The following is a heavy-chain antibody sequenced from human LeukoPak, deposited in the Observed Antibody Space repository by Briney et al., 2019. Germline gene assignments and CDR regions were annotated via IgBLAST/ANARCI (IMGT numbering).Heavy chain of an antibody. D-gene: IGHD1-26*01. CDR1: GYTFTSYC. V-gene: IGHV1-18*01. CDR3: ARVNMVGPILEDCYFYMDV. Sequence: ASVKVSCKDSGYTFTSYCFSWVRQAPGQGLEWMGWISGYNGYTYNSQKFLNRVTMTTDTATTTAYLELRSLKSDDTAVYYCARVNMVGPILEDCYFYMDVWGKGTAVTVSS. J-gene: IGHJ6*03. CDR2: ISGYNGYT.